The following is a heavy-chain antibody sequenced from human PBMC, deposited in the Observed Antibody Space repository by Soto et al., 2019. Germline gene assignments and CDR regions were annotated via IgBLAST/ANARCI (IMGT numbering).Heavy chain of an antibody. V-gene: IGHV3-33*01. CDR2: IRYDGSNK. CDR3: ARASRGDYYDTSGRFDY. D-gene: IGHD3-22*01. CDR1: GFTFSSYD. Sequence: QVQLVESGGGVVQPGRSLRLSCAASGFTFSSYDMHWVRQAPGKGLEWVAVIRYDGSNKYYADSVKGRFTISRDNSKNTLYLQMNSLRAEDTAVYYCARASRGDYYDTSGRFDYWGQGTLVTVSS. J-gene: IGHJ4*02.